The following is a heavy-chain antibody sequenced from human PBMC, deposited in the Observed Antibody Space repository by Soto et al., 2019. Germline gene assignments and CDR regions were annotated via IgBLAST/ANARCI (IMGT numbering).Heavy chain of an antibody. J-gene: IGHJ5*02. CDR1: GFTFSSYA. D-gene: IGHD6-19*01. CDR3: AKGSSGWYESFDH. CDR2: ISGSGGST. Sequence: EVQLLESGGGLVQPGGSLRLSCAASGFTFSSYAMSWVRQAPGKGLEWVSAISGSGGSTYYADSVKGRFTISRDNSKNTMYLQMNSLRAEDTAVYYCAKGSSGWYESFDHWGQGTLVTVSS. V-gene: IGHV3-23*01.